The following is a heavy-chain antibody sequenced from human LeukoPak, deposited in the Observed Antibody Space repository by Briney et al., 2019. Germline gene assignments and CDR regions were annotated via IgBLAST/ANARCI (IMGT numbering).Heavy chain of an antibody. D-gene: IGHD2-2*01. J-gene: IGHJ3*02. CDR2: ISAYNGNT. CDR1: GYTFTSYG. Sequence: ASVKVSCKASGYTFTSYGISWVRQAPGQGLEWMGWISAYNGNTNYAQKLQGRVTMTTDTSASTAYMELRSLRSDDTAVYYCARDYGYCSSTSCHDNNAFDIWGQGTMVTASS. CDR3: ARDYGYCSSTSCHDNNAFDI. V-gene: IGHV1-18*01.